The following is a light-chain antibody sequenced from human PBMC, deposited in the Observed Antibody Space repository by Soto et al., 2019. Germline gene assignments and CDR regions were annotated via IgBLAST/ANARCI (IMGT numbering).Light chain of an antibody. V-gene: IGKV1-39*01. CDR2: DAS. CDR1: QSVSNY. CDR3: QQSYRTPTT. Sequence: DIQMTQSPSSLSASVGDRVTITCRASQSVSNYLNWYQQKPGKAPKLLMYDASSLQSGVPSRFSGIGSGTDFTLTISSLQAEDFATYYCQQSYRTPTTFGGGTKV. J-gene: IGKJ4*01.